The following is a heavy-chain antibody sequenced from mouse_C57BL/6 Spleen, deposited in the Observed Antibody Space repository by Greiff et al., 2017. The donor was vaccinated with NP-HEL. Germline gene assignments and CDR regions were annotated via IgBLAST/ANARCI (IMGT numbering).Heavy chain of an antibody. CDR3: AREDSSGYGFAY. J-gene: IGHJ3*01. CDR1: GYTFTSYW. D-gene: IGHD3-2*02. CDR2: IHPNSGST. V-gene: IGHV1-64*01. Sequence: VKLKESGAELVKPGASVKLSCKASGYTFTSYWMHWVKQRPGQGLEWIGMIHPNSGSTNYNEKFKSKATLTVDKSSSTAYMQLSSLTSEDSAVYYCAREDSSGYGFAYWGQGTLVTVSA.